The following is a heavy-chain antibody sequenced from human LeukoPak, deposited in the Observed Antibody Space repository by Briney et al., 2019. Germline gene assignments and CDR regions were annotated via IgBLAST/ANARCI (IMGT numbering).Heavy chain of an antibody. V-gene: IGHV3-21*01. J-gene: IGHJ4*02. D-gene: IGHD2-15*01. CDR3: ARDRVEYCSGGSCSNFDS. CDR2: ITSSSSYI. Sequence: PGGSLRLSCAASGFTFSSYSLNWVHQAPGKGLEWVSSITSSSSYIYYADSVKGRFTISRHNAKKSLYLQMNSLRAEDTAVYYCARDRVEYCSGGSCSNFDSWGQGTLVTVSS. CDR1: GFTFSSYS.